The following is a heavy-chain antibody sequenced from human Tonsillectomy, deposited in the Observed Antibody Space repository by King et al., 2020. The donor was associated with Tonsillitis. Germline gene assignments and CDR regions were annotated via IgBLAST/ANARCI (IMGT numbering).Heavy chain of an antibody. J-gene: IGHJ5*02. CDR3: ARDPGMPTNNWFDP. D-gene: IGHD5-24*01. CDR2: IRVYNGNT. Sequence: VQLVESGAEVKKPGASVKVSCKASGYSFTSYGITWVRQAPGQGLDWVGWIRVYNGNTNYAQKLKGRVTMTTDTSPGTAYMEWRSLRYDDTAVYYCARDPGMPTNNWFDPWGQGTLVTVSS. V-gene: IGHV1-18*01. CDR1: GYSFTSYG.